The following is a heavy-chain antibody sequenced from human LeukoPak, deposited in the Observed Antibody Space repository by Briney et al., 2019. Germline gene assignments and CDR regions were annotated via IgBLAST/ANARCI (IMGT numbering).Heavy chain of an antibody. D-gene: IGHD1-26*01. Sequence: PGGSLRLSCAPSGFTSSSYGMHWVRQAPGKGLEWVSLISYDGSNKYYADSVKGRFTISRDNSKNTMYLQMNSLRAEDTAVYYCAKEPNPRPTVGYFQHWGQGTLVTVSS. CDR2: ISYDGSNK. J-gene: IGHJ1*01. V-gene: IGHV3-30*18. CDR1: GFTSSSYG. CDR3: AKEPNPRPTVGYFQH.